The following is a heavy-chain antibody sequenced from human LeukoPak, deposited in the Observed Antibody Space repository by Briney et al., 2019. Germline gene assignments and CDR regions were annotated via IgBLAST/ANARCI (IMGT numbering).Heavy chain of an antibody. D-gene: IGHD3-22*01. CDR3: ARTHYYDSSGYFWYYYGMDV. CDR1: GFTFSSYW. CDR2: INSDGSST. Sequence: PGGSLRLSCAASGFTFSSYWMHWVRQAPGKGLVWVSRINSDGSSTSYADSVKGRFTIFRDNAKNTLYLQMNSLRAEDTAVYYCARTHYYDSSGYFWYYYGMDVWGQGTTVTISS. V-gene: IGHV3-74*01. J-gene: IGHJ6*02.